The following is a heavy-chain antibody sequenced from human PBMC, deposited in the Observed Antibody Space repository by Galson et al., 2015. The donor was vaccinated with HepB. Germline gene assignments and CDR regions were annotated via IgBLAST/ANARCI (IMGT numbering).Heavy chain of an antibody. Sequence: SLRLSCAASGFAFSSYAMSWVRQALGEGLNWVSAISSSGGGTYHADSVKGRFTISRDNSKNTLYLQMNSLRTEDTAVYYCAKGAAAGTKLPFDYWGQGTLVTVSS. D-gene: IGHD6-13*01. J-gene: IGHJ4*02. CDR3: AKGAAAGTKLPFDY. CDR2: ISSSGGGT. V-gene: IGHV3-23*01. CDR1: GFAFSSYA.